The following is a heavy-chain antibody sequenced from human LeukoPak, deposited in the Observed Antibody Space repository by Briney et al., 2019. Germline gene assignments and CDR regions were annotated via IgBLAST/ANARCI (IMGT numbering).Heavy chain of an antibody. V-gene: IGHV3-53*04. CDR1: GFTVNTNH. D-gene: IGHD3-22*01. J-gene: IGHJ4*02. CDR2: IYSGGRT. CDR3: ARANTSDTSAPHC. Sequence: GGSLRLSCAASGFTVNTNHMSWVRQAPGKGLEWVSVIYSGGRTNYADSVKGRFTISRHNSKNTLYLDVNSLRADDTAVYYCARANTSDTSAPHCWGQGTLVTVSS.